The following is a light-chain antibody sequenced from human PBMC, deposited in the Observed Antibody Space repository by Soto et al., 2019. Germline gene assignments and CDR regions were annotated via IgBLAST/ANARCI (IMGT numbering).Light chain of an antibody. J-gene: IGLJ1*01. CDR3: CSSAPSSNFV. Sequence: QSALTQPASVSGSPGQSITISCTGSSSAVGGYRLVSWYQRHPGKVPKLIIYEGNKRPVGGSNRFSGSEPGHTDALTISGLEAEDEADYYCCSSAPSSNFVFGSGTKLTVL. CDR2: EGN. CDR1: SSAVGGYRL. V-gene: IGLV2-23*01.